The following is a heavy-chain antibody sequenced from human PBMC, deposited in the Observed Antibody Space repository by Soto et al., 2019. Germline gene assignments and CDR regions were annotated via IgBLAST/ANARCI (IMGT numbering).Heavy chain of an antibody. CDR3: ARGMTTVTTLDY. Sequence: QLQLQESGSGLVKASQTQSLTCAVSGGSISSGGYSWSWIRQPPGKGLEWIGNIYHSGSTYYNPSLKSRVTISLDRSKKQFSLKLSSVTAAETAVYYCARGMTTVTTLDYWGQGTLVTVSS. D-gene: IGHD4-17*01. J-gene: IGHJ4*02. V-gene: IGHV4-30-2*01. CDR2: IYHSGST. CDR1: GGSISSGGYS.